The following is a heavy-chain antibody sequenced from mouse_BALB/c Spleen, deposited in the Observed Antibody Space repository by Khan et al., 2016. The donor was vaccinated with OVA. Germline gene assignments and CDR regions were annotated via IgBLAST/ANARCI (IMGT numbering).Heavy chain of an antibody. CDR1: GYSITSDYA. D-gene: IGHD1-1*01. Sequence: EVQLQESGPGLVKPSQSLSLTCTVTGYSITSDYAWNWIRQFPGNKLEWMGYIKYSGSTSYNPSLKSRISITRDTSNNQFFLQLKSVTTEDTATYYCARSGTISTVVVTDFDYWGQGTTLTVSS. CDR2: IKYSGST. V-gene: IGHV3-2*02. CDR3: ARSGTISTVVVTDFDY. J-gene: IGHJ2*01.